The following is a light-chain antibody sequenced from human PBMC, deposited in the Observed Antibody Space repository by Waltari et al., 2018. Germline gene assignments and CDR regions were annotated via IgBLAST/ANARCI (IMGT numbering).Light chain of an antibody. CDR1: QSVARS. CDR3: QKYVSLPAT. J-gene: IGKJ1*01. V-gene: IGKV3-20*01. CDR2: DAS. Sequence: EIVLTQSPGTLSLSPGERATLSFRASQSVARSLAGYQQKPAQAPRLLFYDASSRATAIPDRFSGSGSGTDFSLTISRLEPEDFAVYYCQKYVSLPATFGQGTKVEIK.